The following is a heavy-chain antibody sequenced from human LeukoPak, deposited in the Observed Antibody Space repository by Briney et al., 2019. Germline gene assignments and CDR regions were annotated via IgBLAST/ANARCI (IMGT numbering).Heavy chain of an antibody. CDR3: AKDIVGAYVLGMDV. J-gene: IGHJ6*02. Sequence: GGSLRLSCADSGFTFSSYAMSWVRQAPGKGLEWVSAISGSGGSTYYADSVKGRFTISRDNSKNTLYLQMNSLRAEDTAVYYCAKDIVGAYVLGMDVWGQGTTVTVSS. CDR1: GFTFSSYA. CDR2: ISGSGGST. D-gene: IGHD1-26*01. V-gene: IGHV3-23*01.